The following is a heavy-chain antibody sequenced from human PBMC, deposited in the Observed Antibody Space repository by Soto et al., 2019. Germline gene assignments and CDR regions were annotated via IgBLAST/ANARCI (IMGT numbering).Heavy chain of an antibody. CDR1: GFTFDTYW. D-gene: IGHD2-21*01. J-gene: IGHJ6*02. CDR3: ARLSGDHSAFFSYGMDA. CDR2: INSDGTIS. Sequence: GGSLRLSCAASGFTFDTYWMNWVRQAPGKGPEWLSGINSDGTISSYADSVRGRFTISRDNARNTLSLQMNSLRADGTAVYYCARLSGDHSAFFSYGMDAWGQGTTVTVSS. V-gene: IGHV3-74*01.